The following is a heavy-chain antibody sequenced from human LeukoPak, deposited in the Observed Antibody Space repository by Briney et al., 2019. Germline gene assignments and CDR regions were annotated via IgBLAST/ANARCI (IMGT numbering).Heavy chain of an antibody. CDR3: AKALDTYGYMRFDY. Sequence: PGGSLRLSCEASGFTFDNYVMAWFRQAPGKGLEWVSAINGGGDTTYYADSVKGRFTVSRDRSTNTLFLQMSSLRAEDSGMYYCAKALDTYGYMRFDYWGQGTLVTVSS. V-gene: IGHV3-23*01. CDR2: INGGGDTT. D-gene: IGHD5-24*01. J-gene: IGHJ4*02. CDR1: GFTFDNYV.